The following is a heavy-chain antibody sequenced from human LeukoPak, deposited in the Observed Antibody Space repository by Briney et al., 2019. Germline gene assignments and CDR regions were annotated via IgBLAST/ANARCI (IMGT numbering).Heavy chain of an antibody. CDR2: IYYSGST. V-gene: IGHV4-30-4*01. J-gene: IGHJ4*02. Sequence: PSETLSLTCTVSGGSISSGDYYWSWIRQPPGKGLEWIGYIYYSGSTYYNPSLKSRVTISVDTSKNQFSLKLSSVTAADTAVYYCARAPLSGCSSSWGQGTLVTVSS. CDR1: GGSISSGDYY. D-gene: IGHD6-13*01. CDR3: ARAPLSGCSSS.